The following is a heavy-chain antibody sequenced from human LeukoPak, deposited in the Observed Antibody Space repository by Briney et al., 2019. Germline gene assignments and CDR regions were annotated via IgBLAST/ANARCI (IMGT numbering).Heavy chain of an antibody. Sequence: KPSETLSLTCTVPGGSISSSSYYWGWIRQPPGKGLEWIGRIYYSGSTYYNPSLKSRVTISVDTSKNQFSLKLSSVTAADTAVYYCARPNAYCGGDCYSGDYWGQGTLVTVSS. CDR1: GGSISSSSYY. J-gene: IGHJ4*02. V-gene: IGHV4-39*01. CDR2: IYYSGST. CDR3: ARPNAYCGGDCYSGDY. D-gene: IGHD2-21*02.